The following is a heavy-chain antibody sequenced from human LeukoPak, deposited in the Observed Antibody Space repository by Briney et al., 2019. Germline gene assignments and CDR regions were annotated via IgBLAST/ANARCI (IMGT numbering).Heavy chain of an antibody. D-gene: IGHD2-2*01. CDR1: GYTFTNYY. J-gene: IGHJ4*02. V-gene: IGHV1-18*01. CDR2: ISAYNGYT. CDR3: AIDRYCSSTSCYSGGFDY. Sequence: ASVKVSCKASGYTFTNYYISWVRQAPGQGLEWMGWISAYNGYTNYAQTLQGRVTMTTDTSTSTAYMELRSLRSDDKAVYYCAIDRYCSSTSCYSGGFDYWGQGTLVTVSS.